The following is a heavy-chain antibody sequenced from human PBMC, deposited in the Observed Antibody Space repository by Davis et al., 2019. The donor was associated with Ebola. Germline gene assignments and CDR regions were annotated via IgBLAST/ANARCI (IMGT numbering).Heavy chain of an antibody. CDR1: GFTFSSYW. V-gene: IGHV3-74*01. Sequence: HTGGSLRLSCAASGFTFSSYWMHWVRQAPGKGLVWVSRINSDGSSTSYADSVKGRFTISRDNAKNTLYLQMNSLRAEDTAVYYCASTTVTPYGMDVWGQGTTVTVSS. J-gene: IGHJ6*02. D-gene: IGHD4-17*01. CDR2: INSDGSST. CDR3: ASTTVTPYGMDV.